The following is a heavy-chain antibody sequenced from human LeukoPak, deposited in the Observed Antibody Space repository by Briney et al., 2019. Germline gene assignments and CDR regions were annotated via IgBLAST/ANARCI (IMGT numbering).Heavy chain of an antibody. CDR2: MYSGCST. CDR3: ARDFHGDYVDY. J-gene: IGHJ4*02. Sequence: GGSLRLSCATSGFTVSSNCMSWVRQAPGKWLEWVSVMYSGCSTYYADSVKGRFTISRDNSKNTLYLQMNSLRAEATAVYYCARDFHGDYVDYWGQGTLVTVSS. CDR1: GFTVSSNC. D-gene: IGHD4-17*01. V-gene: IGHV3-53*01.